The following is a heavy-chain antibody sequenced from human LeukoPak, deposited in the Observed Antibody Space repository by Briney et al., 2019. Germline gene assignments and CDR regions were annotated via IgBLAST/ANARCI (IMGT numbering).Heavy chain of an antibody. CDR3: ASTSRIAVAGRRDDAFDI. D-gene: IGHD6-19*01. J-gene: IGHJ3*02. V-gene: IGHV3-7*01. Sequence: PGGSLRLSCAASGFTFSSYWMSWVRQAPGKGLEGVANIKQDGSEKYYVDSGKGRFTIARDNAKNSLYLQMNSLRAEDTAVYYCASTSRIAVAGRRDDAFDIWGQGTMVTVSS. CDR1: GFTFSSYW. CDR2: IKQDGSEK.